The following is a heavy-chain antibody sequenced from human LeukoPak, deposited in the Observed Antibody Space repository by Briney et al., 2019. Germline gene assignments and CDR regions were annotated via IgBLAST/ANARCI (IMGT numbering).Heavy chain of an antibody. CDR3: VRDPTQYLRYGYFDY. V-gene: IGHV3-21*01. D-gene: IGHD4-11*01. CDR2: INNVGSHI. J-gene: IGHJ4*02. Sequence: GGSLRLSCAASGFTFSSSAMNWVRQAPGKGLEWVSSINNVGSHIYYAGSVRGRFTISGDNAKNLLYLQMDSLGAEDTAVYYCVRDPTQYLRYGYFDYWGQGTLVTVSS. CDR1: GFTFSSSA.